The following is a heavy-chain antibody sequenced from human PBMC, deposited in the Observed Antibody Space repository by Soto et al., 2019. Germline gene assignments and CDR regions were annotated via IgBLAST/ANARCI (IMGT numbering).Heavy chain of an antibody. CDR2: IYYSGST. CDR1: GGSISSGDYY. D-gene: IGHD2-2*01. J-gene: IGHJ3*02. V-gene: IGHV4-30-4*01. Sequence: ASETLSLTCTVSGGSISSGDYYWSWIRQPPGKGLEWIGYIYYSGSTYYNPSLKSRVTISVDTSKNQFSLKLSSVTAADTAVYYCARDSYYQLHAFDIWGQGTMVTVSS. CDR3: ARDSYYQLHAFDI.